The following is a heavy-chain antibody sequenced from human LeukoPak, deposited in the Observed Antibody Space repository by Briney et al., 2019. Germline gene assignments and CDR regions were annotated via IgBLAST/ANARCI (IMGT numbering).Heavy chain of an antibody. CDR3: ARAICSSTSCYGNDY. Sequence: GGSVRLSCAASGFTFSSYSMNWVRQAPGKGLEWVSSISSSNNSIYYADSVKGRFTISRDNAKNSLYLQMNSLRAEDTAVYYCARAICSSTSCYGNDYWGQGTLVTVSS. D-gene: IGHD2-2*01. CDR1: GFTFSSYS. CDR2: ISSSNNSI. V-gene: IGHV3-21*01. J-gene: IGHJ4*02.